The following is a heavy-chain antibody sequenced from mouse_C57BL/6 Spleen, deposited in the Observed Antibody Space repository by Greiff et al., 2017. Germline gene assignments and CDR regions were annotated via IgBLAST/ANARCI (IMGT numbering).Heavy chain of an antibody. J-gene: IGHJ1*03. CDR1: GYTFTSYW. V-gene: IGHV1-52*01. CDR2: IDPSDSET. D-gene: IGHD2-4*01. CDR3: ARWDYDYPNWYFDV. Sequence: QVQLQQPGAELVRPGSSVKLSCKASGYTFTSYWMHWVKQRPIQGLEWIGNIDPSDSETHYNQKFKDKATLTVDKSSSTAYMQLSSLTSEDSAVYYCARWDYDYPNWYFDVWGTGTTVTVSS.